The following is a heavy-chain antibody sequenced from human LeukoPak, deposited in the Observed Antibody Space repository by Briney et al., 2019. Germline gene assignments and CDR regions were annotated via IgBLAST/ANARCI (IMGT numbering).Heavy chain of an antibody. CDR2: ISGSGGST. D-gene: IGHD3-3*01. Sequence: GGSLRLSCAASGFTFSSYAMSWVRQAPGKGLEWVSAISGSGGSTYYADSVKGRSTISRDNSKNTLYLQMNSLRAEDTAVYYCAKNTYYDFWSGPDAAFDYWGQGTLVTVSS. V-gene: IGHV3-23*01. CDR3: AKNTYYDFWSGPDAAFDY. CDR1: GFTFSSYA. J-gene: IGHJ4*02.